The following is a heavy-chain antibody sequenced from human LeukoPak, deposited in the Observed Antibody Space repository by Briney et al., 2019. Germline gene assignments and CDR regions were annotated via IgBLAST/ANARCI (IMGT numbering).Heavy chain of an antibody. CDR3: AKLRTPYQLLGYYYYMDV. J-gene: IGHJ6*03. Sequence: GGSLRLSCAASGFVFTDYWMSWVRQAPGKGPVWVSRINNDGSGTTYADSVKGRFTISRDDAKNTLYLQMNSLRAEDTAVYYCAKLRTPYQLLGYYYYMDVWGKGTTVTVSS. CDR2: INNDGSGT. CDR1: GFVFTDYW. V-gene: IGHV3-74*01. D-gene: IGHD2-2*01.